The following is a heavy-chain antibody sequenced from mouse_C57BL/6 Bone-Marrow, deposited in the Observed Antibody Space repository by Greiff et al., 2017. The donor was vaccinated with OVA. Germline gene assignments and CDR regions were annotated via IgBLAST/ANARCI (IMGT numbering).Heavy chain of an antibody. V-gene: IGHV1-19*01. CDR1: GYTFTDYY. D-gene: IGHD1-1*01. CDR3: ARLTTVEYCDY. Sequence: VQLQPSGPVLVTPGASVKMSCKASGYTFTDYYMHWVKQSHGKSLEWIGVITPYNGGTRYNQQLKGKARLTVDKSSSTAYMELNSQTSEDSAVYYCARLTTVEYCDYWGQGTTLTVSS. CDR2: ITPYNGGT. J-gene: IGHJ2*01.